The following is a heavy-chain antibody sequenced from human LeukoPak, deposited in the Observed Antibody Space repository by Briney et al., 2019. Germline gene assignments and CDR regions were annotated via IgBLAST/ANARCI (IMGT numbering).Heavy chain of an antibody. CDR1: GGSISSRSQY. CDR3: ARLRGYSYGVLDY. D-gene: IGHD5-18*01. V-gene: IGHV4-39*01. CDR2: IYYSGST. J-gene: IGHJ4*02. Sequence: PSETLSLTCTVSGGSISSRSQYWGWIRQPTGKGLEWIGSIYYSGSTYYNPSLKSRVTISVDTSKNQFSLKVSSVTAADTAVYYCARLRGYSYGVLDYWGQGTLVTVSS.